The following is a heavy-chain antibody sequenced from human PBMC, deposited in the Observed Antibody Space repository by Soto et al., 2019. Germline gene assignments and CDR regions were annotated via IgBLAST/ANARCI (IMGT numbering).Heavy chain of an antibody. J-gene: IGHJ6*02. Sequence: GASVKVSCKASGYTFTSYGISWVRQAPGQGLEWMGWISAYNGNTNYAQKLQGRVTMTTDTSTSTAYMGLRSLRSDDTAVYYCARSGYDLEYGMDVWGQGTTVTVSS. D-gene: IGHD6-25*01. V-gene: IGHV1-18*04. CDR2: ISAYNGNT. CDR3: ARSGYDLEYGMDV. CDR1: GYTFTSYG.